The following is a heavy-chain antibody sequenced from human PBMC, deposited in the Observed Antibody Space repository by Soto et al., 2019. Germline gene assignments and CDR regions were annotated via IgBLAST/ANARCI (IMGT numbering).Heavy chain of an antibody. D-gene: IGHD3-22*01. CDR1: GGSISSYY. V-gene: IGHV4-4*07. J-gene: IGHJ3*02. Sequence: SETLSLTCTVSGGSISSYYWSWIRQPAGKGLEWIGRIYTSGSTNYNPSLKSRVTMSVDTSKNQFSLKLSSVTAADTAVYYCARDDTRNYYDSSGYYPDAFDIWGQGTMVTVSS. CDR3: ARDDTRNYYDSSGYYPDAFDI. CDR2: IYTSGST.